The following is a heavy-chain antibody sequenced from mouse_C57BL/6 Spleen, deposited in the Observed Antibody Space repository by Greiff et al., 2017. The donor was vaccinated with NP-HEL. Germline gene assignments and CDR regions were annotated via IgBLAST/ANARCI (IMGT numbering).Heavy chain of an antibody. CDR3: TRRGAYDYVDY. CDR1: GYSFTDYN. CDR2: INPNYGTT. Sequence: VQLQQSGPELVKPGASVKISCKASGYSFTDYNMNWVKQSHGTSLEWIGVINPNYGTTSYNQKFKGKATLTVDQSSSTAYMQIKRLTSEDSAVYYCTRRGAYDYVDYWGQGTTLTVSS. V-gene: IGHV1-39*01. J-gene: IGHJ2*01. D-gene: IGHD2-3*01.